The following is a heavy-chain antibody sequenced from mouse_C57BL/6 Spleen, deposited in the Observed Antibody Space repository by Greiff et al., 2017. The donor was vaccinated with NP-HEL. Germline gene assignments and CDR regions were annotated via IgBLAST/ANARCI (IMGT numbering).Heavy chain of an antibody. J-gene: IGHJ4*01. CDR2: IHPNSGST. CDR3: ARGSSNFYAMDY. D-gene: IGHD2-5*01. V-gene: IGHV1-64*01. CDR1: GYTFTSYW. Sequence: QVQLQQSGAELAKPGASVKLSCKASGYTFTSYWMHWVKQRPGQGLEWIGMIHPNSGSTNYNEKFKSKATLTVDKSSSTAYMQLSSLTSEDSAVYYCARGSSNFYAMDYWGQGTSVTVSS.